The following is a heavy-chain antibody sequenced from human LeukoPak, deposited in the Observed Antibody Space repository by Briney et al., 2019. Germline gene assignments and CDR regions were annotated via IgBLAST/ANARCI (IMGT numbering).Heavy chain of an antibody. D-gene: IGHD2-2*01. Sequence: GASVKVSCKASGYTFTSYDINWVRQATGQGLEWMGGMNPNSGNTGYAQKFQGRVTMTRNTSISTAYMELSSLRSEDTAVYYCARVVETPGTPLPLLLGNWGQGTLVTVSS. CDR2: MNPNSGNT. V-gene: IGHV1-8*01. CDR1: GYTFTSYD. J-gene: IGHJ4*02. CDR3: ARVVETPGTPLPLLLGN.